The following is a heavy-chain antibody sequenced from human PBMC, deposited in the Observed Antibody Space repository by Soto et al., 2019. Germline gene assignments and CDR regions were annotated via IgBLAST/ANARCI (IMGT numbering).Heavy chain of an antibody. D-gene: IGHD3-22*01. Sequence: QVQLVQSGAEVKKPGSSVKVSCKASGGTFSSYAISWVRQAPGQGLEWMGGIIPIFGTANYAQKFQGRDTITADESTSTAYMELSSLRSEDTAVYYCARDEAPYDSSGYHNWFDPWGQGTLVTVAS. CDR3: ARDEAPYDSSGYHNWFDP. V-gene: IGHV1-69*01. CDR2: IIPIFGTA. J-gene: IGHJ5*02. CDR1: GGTFSSYA.